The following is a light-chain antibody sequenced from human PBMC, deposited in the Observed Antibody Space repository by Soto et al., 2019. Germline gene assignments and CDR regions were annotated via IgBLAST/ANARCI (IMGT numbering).Light chain of an antibody. CDR2: DVT. CDR3: SSYTDRKTLV. J-gene: IGLJ1*01. CDR1: SSDIGGYNS. Sequence: QSALTQSPSASGSPGQSVTISCTGTSSDIGGYNSVSWYQQHPGKAPKVMIYDVTKRPSGVPDRFSGSKSGNTASLTVSALQPEDEDDYYCSSYTDRKTLVFGTGTKVTVL. V-gene: IGLV2-8*01.